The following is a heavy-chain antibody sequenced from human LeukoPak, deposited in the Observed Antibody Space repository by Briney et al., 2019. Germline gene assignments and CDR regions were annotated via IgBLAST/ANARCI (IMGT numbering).Heavy chain of an antibody. D-gene: IGHD6-19*01. CDR1: GFTFSSYA. Sequence: GGSLRLSCAASGFTFSSYAMHWVRRAPGKGLEWVAVISYDGSNKYYADSVKGRFTISRDNSKNTLYLQMNSLRAEDTAVYYCARDPGSGWYAGYYYGMDVWGKGTTVTVSS. J-gene: IGHJ6*04. V-gene: IGHV3-30*04. CDR2: ISYDGSNK. CDR3: ARDPGSGWYAGYYYGMDV.